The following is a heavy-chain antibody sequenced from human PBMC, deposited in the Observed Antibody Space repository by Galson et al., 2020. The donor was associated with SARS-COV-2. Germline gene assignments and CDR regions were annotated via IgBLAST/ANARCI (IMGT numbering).Heavy chain of an antibody. CDR2: ISQSGYTT. CDR3: AKDWDFWSGYDYFEY. D-gene: IGHD3-3*01. Sequence: TGGSLRLSCAASGFTFSDSAMSWVRQAPGKGLEFVASISQSGYTTYYADSVKGRFTIPRDNSRNTVNLQMSSLRAEDTALYYCAKDWDFWSGYDYFEYWGQGTLVTVSS. V-gene: IGHV3-23*01. J-gene: IGHJ4*02. CDR1: GFTFSDSA.